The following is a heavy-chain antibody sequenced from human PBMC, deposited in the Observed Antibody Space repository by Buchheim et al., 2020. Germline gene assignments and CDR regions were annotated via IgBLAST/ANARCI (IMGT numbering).Heavy chain of an antibody. D-gene: IGHD5-18*01. J-gene: IGHJ4*02. CDR3: AREKSVEMAHVDTAMDYDY. CDR2: INPNSGGT. Sequence: QVQLVQSGAEVKKPGASVKVSCKASGYTFTGYYMHWVRQAPGQGLEWMGWINPNSGGTNYAQKFQGWVTMTGDTSISTAYMELSRLRSDDTAVYYCAREKSVEMAHVDTAMDYDYWGQGTL. V-gene: IGHV1-2*04. CDR1: GYTFTGYY.